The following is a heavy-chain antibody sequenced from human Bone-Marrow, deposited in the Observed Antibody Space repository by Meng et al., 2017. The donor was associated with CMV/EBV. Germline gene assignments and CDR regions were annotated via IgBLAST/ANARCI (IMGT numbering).Heavy chain of an antibody. V-gene: IGHV3-30-3*01. Sequence: GGSLSLSCAASGFTFSSYAMHWVRQAPGKGLEWVAVISYDGSNKYYADSVKGRFTISRDNSKNTLYLQMNSLRAEDTAVYYCARDRMYYFDYWGQGTLVTVSS. J-gene: IGHJ4*01. CDR2: ISYDGSNK. CDR1: GFTFSSYA. CDR3: ARDRMYYFDY.